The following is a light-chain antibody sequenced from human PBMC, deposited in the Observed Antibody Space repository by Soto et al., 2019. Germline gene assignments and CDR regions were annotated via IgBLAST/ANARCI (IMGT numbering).Light chain of an antibody. CDR1: QGIRNF. CDR3: QKYSSVPV. V-gene: IGKV1-27*01. CDR2: AAS. J-gene: IGKJ3*01. Sequence: IQMTQSPTSLSASVGDRVTITCRASQGIRNFVAWYQQKPGKAPKLLIYAASTLQSGVLSRFSGSGSGTDFTLTINSLQPEDVATYSCQKYSSVPVFGPGTKVEIK.